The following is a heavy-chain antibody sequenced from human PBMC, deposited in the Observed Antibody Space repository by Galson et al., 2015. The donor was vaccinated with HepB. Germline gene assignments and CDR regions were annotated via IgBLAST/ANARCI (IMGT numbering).Heavy chain of an antibody. J-gene: IGHJ6*02. CDR1: GYTFTGYY. CDR2: INPNSGGT. Sequence: SVKVSCKASGYTFTGYYMRWVRQAPGQGLEWMGWINPNSGGTNYAQKLQGWVTMTRDTSISTAYMELSRLRSDDTAVYYCARDTLLSALSYGDHRGDYYYYGMDVWGQGTTVTVSS. V-gene: IGHV1-2*04. CDR3: ARDTLLSALSYGDHRGDYYYYGMDV. D-gene: IGHD4-17*01.